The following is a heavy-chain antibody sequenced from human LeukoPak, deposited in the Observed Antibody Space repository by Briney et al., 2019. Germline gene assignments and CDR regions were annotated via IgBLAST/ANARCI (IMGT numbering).Heavy chain of an antibody. D-gene: IGHD1-26*01. V-gene: IGHV1-46*01. J-gene: IGHJ4*02. CDR1: GHTFTSYY. CDR2: INPSGGST. CDR3: ARPPDSGRYAYYFDY. Sequence: SVKVSCKASGHTFTSYYMHWMRQAPGQGLEWIGIINPSGGSTSYAQKFQGRVTMTRDTSTSTVYMELSSLRSEDTAVYYCARPPDSGRYAYYFDYWGQRTLVTVSS.